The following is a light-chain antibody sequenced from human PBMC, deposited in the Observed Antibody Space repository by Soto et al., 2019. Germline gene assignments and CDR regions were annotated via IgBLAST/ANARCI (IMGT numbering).Light chain of an antibody. Sequence: DIQMTQSPSTLSASVGDRVTITCRASQSIRSWLAWYQWKPGKSTKRLIYGASSLFIEVTFRFSGSGSGPAFTLTPISLHHDDLENYYCQHCHSVPWTFGQGTKVEVK. V-gene: IGKV1-5*01. CDR2: GAS. CDR1: QSIRSW. CDR3: QHCHSVPWT. J-gene: IGKJ1*01.